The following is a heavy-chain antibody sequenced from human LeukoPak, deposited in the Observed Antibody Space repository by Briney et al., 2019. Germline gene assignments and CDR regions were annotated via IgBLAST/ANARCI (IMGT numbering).Heavy chain of an antibody. D-gene: IGHD2-2*01. Sequence: ASVKASCKASGGTFSSYAISWVRQAPGQGLEWMGWISAYNGNTNYAQKLQGRVTMTTDTSTSTTYMELRSLRSDDTAVYYCARVGAYCTSTSCLDYWGQGTLVTVSS. CDR2: ISAYNGNT. V-gene: IGHV1-18*01. CDR3: ARVGAYCTSTSCLDY. CDR1: GGTFSSYA. J-gene: IGHJ4*02.